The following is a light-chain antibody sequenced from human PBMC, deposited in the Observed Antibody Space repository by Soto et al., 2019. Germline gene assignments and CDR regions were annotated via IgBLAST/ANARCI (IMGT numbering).Light chain of an antibody. CDR3: ETWDSNTHTV. CDR1: SGHSSYI. V-gene: IGLV4-60*02. J-gene: IGLJ3*02. CDR2: LEGSGSY. Sequence: QSVLTQSSSASASLGSSVKLTCTLSSGHSSYIISWHQQQPGKAPRYLMKLEGSGSYNKGSGVPDRFSGSSSGADRYLTTSILQFEDEADYYCETWDSNTHTVFGGGTKVTVL.